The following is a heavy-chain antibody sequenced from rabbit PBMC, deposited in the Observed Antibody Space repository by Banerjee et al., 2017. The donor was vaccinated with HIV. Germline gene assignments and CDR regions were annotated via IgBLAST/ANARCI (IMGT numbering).Heavy chain of an antibody. D-gene: IGHD4-2*01. CDR3: ARDLDVGTINLNL. J-gene: IGHJ4*01. V-gene: IGHV1S45*01. CDR1: GIDFSSYYR. Sequence: QEQLVESGGGLVQPGGSLKLSCKASGIDFSSYYRMCWVRQAPGKGLEWIASIDSAGVSTYYASWAKGRFTISKTSSTTVTLQMTSLTAADTATYFCARDLDVGTINLNLWGPGTLVTVS. CDR2: IDSAGVST.